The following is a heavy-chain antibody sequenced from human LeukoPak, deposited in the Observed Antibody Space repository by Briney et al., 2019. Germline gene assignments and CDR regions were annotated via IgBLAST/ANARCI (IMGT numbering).Heavy chain of an antibody. CDR2: ISSSSSYI. Sequence: KTGGSLRLSCAASGFTFSSYSMNWVRQAPGKGLEWVSSISSSSSYIYYADSVEGRFTISRDNAKNSLYLQMNSLRAEDTAVYYCARGPGIAVADWGQGTLVTVSS. CDR3: ARGPGIAVAD. J-gene: IGHJ4*02. CDR1: GFTFSSYS. D-gene: IGHD6-19*01. V-gene: IGHV3-21*01.